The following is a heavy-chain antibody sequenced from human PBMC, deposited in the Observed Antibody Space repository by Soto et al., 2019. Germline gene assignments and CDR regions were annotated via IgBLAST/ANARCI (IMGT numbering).Heavy chain of an antibody. CDR2: IYYSGST. CDR3: ARGGYGMDV. CDR1: GGFSSSYY. V-gene: IGHV4-59*01. J-gene: IGHJ6*02. Sequence: QVQLQESGPGLVKPSETLSLTCTVSGGFSSSYYWSWIRQPPGKGLALIGYIYYSGSTKYNPSLKSRVTISIDTSKNQFSLKLSSVTAADTAVYYCARGGYGMDVWGQGTTVTVSS.